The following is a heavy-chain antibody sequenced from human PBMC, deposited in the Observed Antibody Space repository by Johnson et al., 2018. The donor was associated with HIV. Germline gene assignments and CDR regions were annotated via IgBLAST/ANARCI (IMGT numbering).Heavy chain of an antibody. CDR2: ISYDGSNK. V-gene: IGHV3-30*03. CDR3: ARDRHYSGSDWDAFDI. CDR1: GFTFSSYG. J-gene: IGHJ3*02. D-gene: IGHD1-26*01. Sequence: VQLVESGGGVVQPGRSLRLSCAASGFTFSSYGMHWVRQAPGKGLEWVAVISYDGSNKYYADSVKGRFTISRDNSKNTLYVQMNSLRAEDTAVYYCARDRHYSGSDWDAFDIWGQGTMVTVSS.